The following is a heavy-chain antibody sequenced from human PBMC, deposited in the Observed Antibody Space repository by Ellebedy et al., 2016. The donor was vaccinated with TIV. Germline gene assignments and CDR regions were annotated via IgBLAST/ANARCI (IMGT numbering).Heavy chain of an antibody. D-gene: IGHD4-23*01. CDR2: ISSSSNSM. Sequence: GESLKISCAASGFTFSHHSMYWVRQAPGKGLEWVSYISSSSNSMYYANSVKGRFTISRDNAKNSLYLQMNSLRAEDTAIYYCARDPVGVGPAFDVWGQGTMVTVSS. CDR1: GFTFSHHS. CDR3: ARDPVGVGPAFDV. V-gene: IGHV3-48*04. J-gene: IGHJ3*01.